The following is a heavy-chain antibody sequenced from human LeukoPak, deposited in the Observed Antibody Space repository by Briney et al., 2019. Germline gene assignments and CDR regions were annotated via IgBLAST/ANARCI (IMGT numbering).Heavy chain of an antibody. J-gene: IGHJ5*02. CDR1: GGSTNPYY. D-gene: IGHD5-18*01. CDR2: IYYSGNT. V-gene: IGHV4-59*12. CDR3: ARRVDTAMET. Sequence: SETLSLTCTVSGGSTNPYYWSWIRQPPGKGLEWIGYIYYSGNTNYNPSLTSRVTISVDTSKNQFSLKLSSVTAADTAVYYCARRVDTAMETWGQGTLVTVSS.